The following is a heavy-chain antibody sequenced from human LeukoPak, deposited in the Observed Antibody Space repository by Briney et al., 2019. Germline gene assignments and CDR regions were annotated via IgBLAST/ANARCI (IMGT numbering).Heavy chain of an antibody. CDR3: ARDRWNYYGSGSFGDY. D-gene: IGHD3-10*01. CDR2: INAGNCNT. J-gene: IGHJ4*02. V-gene: IGHV1-3*01. Sequence: ASVKVSCKASGYTFTSYAMHWVRQAPGQRLEWMGWINAGNCNTKYSQKFQGRVTITRDTSASTAYMELSSLRSEDTAVYYCARDRWNYYGSGSFGDYWGQGTLVTVSS. CDR1: GYTFTSYA.